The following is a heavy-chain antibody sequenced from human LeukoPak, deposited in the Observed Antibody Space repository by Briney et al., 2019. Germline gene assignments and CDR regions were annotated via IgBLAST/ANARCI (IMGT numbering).Heavy chain of an antibody. CDR3: ASTPRGIADFDY. CDR1: GYTFTAYY. V-gene: IGHV1-2*02. Sequence: ASVKVSCKASGYTFTAYYMHWVRQAPGQGLEWMGWINPNSGGTSYAQRFQGRVTMTRDTSISTVYMQLSRLRSDDTAVYYCASTPRGIADFDYWGQGTLVTVSS. J-gene: IGHJ4*02. CDR2: INPNSGGT. D-gene: IGHD2-21*01.